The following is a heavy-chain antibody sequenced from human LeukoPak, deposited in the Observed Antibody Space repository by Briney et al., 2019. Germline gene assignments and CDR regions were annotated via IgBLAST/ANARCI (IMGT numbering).Heavy chain of an antibody. CDR2: IIPIFGTA. J-gene: IGHJ6*03. CDR1: GGTFSSYA. D-gene: IGHD5-18*01. CDR3: AGSGYSYGRPYYYYYMDV. V-gene: IGHV1-69*05. Sequence: SVKVSCKASGGTFSSYAISWVRQAPGQGLEWMGGIIPIFGTANYAQKFQGRVTITTDESTSTAYMELSSLRSEDTAVYYCAGSGYSYGRPYYYYYMDVWGKGTTVTVSS.